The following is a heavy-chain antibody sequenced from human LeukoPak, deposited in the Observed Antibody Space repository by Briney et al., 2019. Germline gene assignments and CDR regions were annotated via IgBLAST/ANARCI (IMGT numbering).Heavy chain of an antibody. Sequence: GGSLRLSCAASGFSFSNYWMHWVRQAPGKGLGWVANIKQDGSDKYYEDSVKGRFTISRDNAKNSLYLQMNSLRAEDTAVYYCARDRSIPSYDIFDIWGQGTLVTVSS. V-gene: IGHV3-7*01. CDR1: GFSFSNYW. D-gene: IGHD3-22*01. CDR2: IKQDGSDK. J-gene: IGHJ3*02. CDR3: ARDRSIPSYDIFDI.